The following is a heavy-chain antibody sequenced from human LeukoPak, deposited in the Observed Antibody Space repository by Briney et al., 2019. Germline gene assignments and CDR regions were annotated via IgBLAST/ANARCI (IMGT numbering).Heavy chain of an antibody. D-gene: IGHD2-2*01. Sequence: PGGSLRLSCAASGFTFSSYSMNWVRQAPGKGLEWVSSISSSSSYIYYADSAKGRFTISRDNAKNSLYLQMNSLRAEDTAVYYCARVYCSSTSCYRTPVGYFQHWGQGTLVTVSS. CDR1: GFTFSSYS. J-gene: IGHJ1*01. CDR2: ISSSSSYI. CDR3: ARVYCSSTSCYRTPVGYFQH. V-gene: IGHV3-21*01.